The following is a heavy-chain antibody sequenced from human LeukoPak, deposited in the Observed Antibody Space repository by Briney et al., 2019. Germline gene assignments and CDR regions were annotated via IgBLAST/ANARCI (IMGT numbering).Heavy chain of an antibody. CDR2: IHPDGSST. D-gene: IGHD2-15*01. V-gene: IGHV3-74*01. J-gene: IGHJ4*02. Sequence: GGSLRLSCAASGFTFSSYWMHWVRQAPGKGLVWVSRIHPDGSSTTYADSVKGRFTISRDNAKNTLYLQMNSLRAEDTAVYYCARERVAGFDYWGQGTLVTVSS. CDR1: GFTFSSYW. CDR3: ARERVAGFDY.